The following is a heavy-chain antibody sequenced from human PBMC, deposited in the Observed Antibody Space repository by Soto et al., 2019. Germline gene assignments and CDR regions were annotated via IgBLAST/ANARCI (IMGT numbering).Heavy chain of an antibody. V-gene: IGHV3-48*03. CDR1: GFIFRNYE. D-gene: IGHD4-17*01. J-gene: IGHJ4*02. Sequence: LRLSCVVSGFIFRNYEMNWVRQAPGKGLEWVSYISSSGSTASYADSVKGRFTISRDNANNSLYLEMNNLRVDDTATYFCARDLIPGDGARNWGQGKLVTVS. CDR2: ISSSGSTA. CDR3: ARDLIPGDGARN.